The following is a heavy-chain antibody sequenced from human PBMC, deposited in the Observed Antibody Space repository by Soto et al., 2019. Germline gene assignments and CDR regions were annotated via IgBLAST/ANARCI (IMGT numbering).Heavy chain of an antibody. CDR3: AKDQAAAGTISRYFQD. J-gene: IGHJ1*01. Sequence: EVQLLESGGGLVQPEGSLRLSCEASGFTFSSYAMSWVRQAPGKGLEWVSGISGGGGTTYYADSVKGRFTISRDNSKNTLYLQVNSLRAEDTAIYYCAKDQAAAGTISRYFQDWGQGTLVTVSS. D-gene: IGHD6-13*01. CDR1: GFTFSSYA. V-gene: IGHV3-23*01. CDR2: ISGGGGTT.